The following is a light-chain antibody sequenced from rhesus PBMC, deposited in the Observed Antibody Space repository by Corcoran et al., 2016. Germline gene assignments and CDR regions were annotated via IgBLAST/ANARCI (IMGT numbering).Light chain of an antibody. Sequence: QLILTHSPVILSLSPGVRATLSCRASQSASSYLAWYQQKPGQAPRLLIYGAGSRATGIPDWFSGSGSGTDFNLTINSLRPEDIGLYRSYQHDSGYSFGQRTKVKI. J-gene: IGKJ2*01. CDR1: QSASSY. CDR3: YQHDSGYS. V-gene: IGKV3-10*02. CDR2: GAG.